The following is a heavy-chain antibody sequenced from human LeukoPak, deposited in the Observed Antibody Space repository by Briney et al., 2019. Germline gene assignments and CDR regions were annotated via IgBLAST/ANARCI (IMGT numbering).Heavy chain of an antibody. CDR2: IRYDGSNK. Sequence: GGSLRLSCAASGFTFSSYGMHWVRQAPGKGLEWVAFIRYDGSNKYYADSVKGRFTISRDNSKNTLYLQMNSLRAEDTAVYYCAKDHYYDSSGYGLDYWGQGTLVTVSS. D-gene: IGHD3-22*01. CDR1: GFTFSSYG. CDR3: AKDHYYDSSGYGLDY. V-gene: IGHV3-30*02. J-gene: IGHJ4*02.